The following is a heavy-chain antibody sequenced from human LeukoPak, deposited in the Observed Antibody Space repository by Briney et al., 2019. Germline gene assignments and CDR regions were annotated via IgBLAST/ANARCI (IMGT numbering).Heavy chain of an antibody. CDR1: GFTFSSHA. Sequence: GGSLRLSCVASGFTFSSHAMSWVRQAPGMGLDWVSTISSSGGSTYYAGSVKGRFTISRDNSKNTLYLQMNSLRAEDTAVHYCARSSSGGRSIYDYWGQGTLVTASS. CDR3: ARSSSGGRSIYDY. CDR2: ISSSGGST. J-gene: IGHJ4*02. D-gene: IGHD2-15*01. V-gene: IGHV3-23*01.